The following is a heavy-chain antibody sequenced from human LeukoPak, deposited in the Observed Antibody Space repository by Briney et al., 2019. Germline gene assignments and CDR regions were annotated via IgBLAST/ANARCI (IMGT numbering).Heavy chain of an antibody. Sequence: PGGSLRLSRAASGFTFDDYAMHWVRQAPGKGLEWVSGISWNSGSIGYADSVNGRFTISRDNAKNPLYLQMNSRRAEDMALYCWAKDVGWELRGGAFDIWGQGTMVTVSS. V-gene: IGHV3-9*03. CDR1: GFTFDDYA. CDR3: AKDVGWELRGGAFDI. D-gene: IGHD1-26*01. J-gene: IGHJ3*02. CDR2: ISWNSGSI.